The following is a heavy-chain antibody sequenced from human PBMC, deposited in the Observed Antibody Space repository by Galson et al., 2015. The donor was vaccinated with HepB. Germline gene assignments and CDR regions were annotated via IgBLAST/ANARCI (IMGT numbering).Heavy chain of an antibody. V-gene: IGHV3-21*01. CDR3: ASRSGQQLGNGNWCDP. J-gene: IGHJ5*02. CDR2: ISSSSTYI. Sequence: SLRLSCAASGLTLSSYSMNWVRQAPGKGLEWVSSISSSSTYIYYADSVKGRFTISRDNAKSSLYLQMNSLRVEDTAVYYCASRSGQQLGNGNWCDPWGQGTLVTVSS. CDR1: GLTLSSYS. D-gene: IGHD6-13*01.